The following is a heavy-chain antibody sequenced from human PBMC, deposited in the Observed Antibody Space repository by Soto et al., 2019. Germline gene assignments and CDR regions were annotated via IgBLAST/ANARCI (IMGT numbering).Heavy chain of an antibody. J-gene: IGHJ4*02. D-gene: IGHD3-22*01. Sequence: EVQLVESGGGLVQPGGSLTLSCAASGFTFSSYWMHCVRQAPGKGLVWVARIKSDGSGTIYADSVKGRLTISRDNARTTLYLQMNSLRAEDTAVYFCARGDGDYYDGNGYLGRHWGQGTLVTVSS. CDR1: GFTFSSYW. CDR2: IKSDGSGT. V-gene: IGHV3-74*01. CDR3: ARGDGDYYDGNGYLGRH.